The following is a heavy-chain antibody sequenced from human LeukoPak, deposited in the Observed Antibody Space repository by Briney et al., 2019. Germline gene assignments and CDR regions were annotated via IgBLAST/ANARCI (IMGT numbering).Heavy chain of an antibody. D-gene: IGHD3-10*01. CDR3: ARGEKGGGRIWFGELYPGVYFDY. Sequence: PSQTLSLTCAVSGVSISSGGYSWRWIRQPPGKGLEWIGYIYHSGSTYYNPALKSRVTISVDRSKNQFSLKLSSVTAADTAVYYCARGEKGGGRIWFGELYPGVYFDYWGQGTLVTVSS. CDR2: IYHSGST. J-gene: IGHJ4*02. CDR1: GVSISSGGYS. V-gene: IGHV4-30-2*01.